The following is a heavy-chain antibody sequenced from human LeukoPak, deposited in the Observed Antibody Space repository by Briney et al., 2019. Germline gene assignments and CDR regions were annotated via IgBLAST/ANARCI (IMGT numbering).Heavy chain of an antibody. CDR1: GGSLSQTQC. V-gene: IGHV4-4*02. CDR2: VHLDGRT. Sequence: PSGTLSLIFGGSGGSLSQTQCRPCVRQPPGKGLEWIGEVHLDGRTNYNPSLESRLTMSVDLSENHISLRLTSMTAANTAVYYCAREGGFYRPPGYSGQGTLVTVSS. CDR3: AREGGFYRPPGY. J-gene: IGHJ4*02. D-gene: IGHD1-26*01.